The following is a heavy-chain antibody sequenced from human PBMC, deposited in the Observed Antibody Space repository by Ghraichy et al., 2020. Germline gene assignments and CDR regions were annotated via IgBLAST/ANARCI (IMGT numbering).Heavy chain of an antibody. Sequence: GGSLRLSCEASGFTFNTYGVHWVRQAPGKGLQWVALISYDAANKFYDDSVRGRFTISRDNSQSTVYLQMNDLTPDDSALYYCVKDLGAYDTLTGFFLRAFDSWGQGTLVTVS. CDR1: GFTFNTYG. CDR2: ISYDAANK. D-gene: IGHD3-9*01. V-gene: IGHV3-30*18. CDR3: VKDLGAYDTLTGFFLRAFDS. J-gene: IGHJ4*02.